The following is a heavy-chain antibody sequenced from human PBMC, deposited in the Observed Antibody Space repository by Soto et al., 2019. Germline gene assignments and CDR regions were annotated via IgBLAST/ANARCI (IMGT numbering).Heavy chain of an antibody. CDR1: GFTFSSFR. D-gene: IGHD6-13*01. V-gene: IGHV3-48*01. J-gene: IGHJ1*01. Sequence: GGSLRLSCAASGFTFSSFRMHWVRQAPGKGLEWVSYISSSSSTIYYADSVKGRFTISRDNAKNSPYLQMNSLRAEDTAVYYCARDLGSSWYPEYFQHWGQGTLVTVSS. CDR3: ARDLGSSWYPEYFQH. CDR2: ISSSSSTI.